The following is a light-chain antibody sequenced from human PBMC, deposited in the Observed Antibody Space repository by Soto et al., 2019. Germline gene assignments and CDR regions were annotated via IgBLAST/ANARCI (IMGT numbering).Light chain of an antibody. CDR1: QSISSY. Sequence: QVAQYACGWSPSLTPCVPLTCRASQSISSYLNWYQQKPGKAPKLLIYAASSLQSGVPSRFSGSGSGTDFTLTISSLQPEDFATYYCQQSYSTRITFGQGTRLAI. V-gene: IGKV1-39*01. CDR2: AAS. CDR3: QQSYSTRIT. J-gene: IGKJ5*01.